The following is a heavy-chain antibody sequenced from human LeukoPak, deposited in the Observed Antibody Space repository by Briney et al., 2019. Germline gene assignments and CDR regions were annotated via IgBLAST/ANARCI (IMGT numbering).Heavy chain of an antibody. Sequence: PGGSLRLSCAASGFTFSSYWMSWVRQAPGKGLEWVASIMKDGSEKYYVDSVKGRFTISRDNAKDSLYLQMNSLRAEDTAVYYCAKARPGDTFDFWGQGTLVTVSS. CDR1: GFTFSSYW. D-gene: IGHD3-10*01. V-gene: IGHV3-7*01. CDR2: IMKDGSEK. CDR3: AKARPGDTFDF. J-gene: IGHJ4*02.